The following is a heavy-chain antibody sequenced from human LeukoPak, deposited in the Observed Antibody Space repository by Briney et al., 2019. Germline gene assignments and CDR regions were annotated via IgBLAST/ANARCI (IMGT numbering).Heavy chain of an antibody. V-gene: IGHV3-30*07. J-gene: IGHJ4*02. Sequence: GSLRLSCAASGFTFSSYAMHWVRQAPGKGLEWVAVISYDGSNKYYADSVKGRFTISRDNSKNTLYLQMNSLRVEDTAVYYCVNLGYSDWGQGTLVTVSS. CDR3: VNLGYSD. D-gene: IGHD5-18*01. CDR2: ISYDGSNK. CDR1: GFTFSSYA.